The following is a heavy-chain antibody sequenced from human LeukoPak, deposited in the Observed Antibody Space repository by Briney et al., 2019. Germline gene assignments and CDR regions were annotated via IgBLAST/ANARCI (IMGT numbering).Heavy chain of an antibody. CDR2: ISYDGSNK. D-gene: IGHD3-10*01. Sequence: PGRSLRLSCAASGFTFSSYGMHWVRRAPGKGLEWVAVISYDGSNKYYADSVKGRFTISRDNSKNTLYLQMNSLRAEDTAVYYCARDNMVRGVMYYYYYYYGMDVWGQGTTVTVSS. J-gene: IGHJ6*02. CDR1: GFTFSSYG. V-gene: IGHV3-30*03. CDR3: ARDNMVRGVMYYYYYYYGMDV.